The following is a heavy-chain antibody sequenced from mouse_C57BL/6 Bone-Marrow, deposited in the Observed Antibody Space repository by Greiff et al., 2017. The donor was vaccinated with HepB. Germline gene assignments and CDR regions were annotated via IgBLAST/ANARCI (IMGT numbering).Heavy chain of an antibody. CDR1: GYTFTDYY. CDR2: INPNNGGT. D-gene: IGHD1-1*01. CDR3: ARTGVYSCCSSYEFAD. Sequence: EVQLQQSGPELVKPGASVKISCKASGYTFTDYYMNWVKQSHGKSLEWIGDINPNNGGTSYNQKFKGKATLTVDKSSNTAYMELRSLTSEDSAVYYCARTGVYSCCSSYEFADWGKGTLVTVAA. V-gene: IGHV1-26*01. J-gene: IGHJ3*01.